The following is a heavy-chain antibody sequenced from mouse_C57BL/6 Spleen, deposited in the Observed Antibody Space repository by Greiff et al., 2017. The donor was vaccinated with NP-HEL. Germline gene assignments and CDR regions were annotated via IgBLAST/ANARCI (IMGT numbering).Heavy chain of an antibody. CDR3: ARGDYGSPAWFAY. Sequence: EVQLVESGPGLVKPSQSLSLTCSVTGYSITSGYYWNWIRQFPGNKLEWMGYISYDGSNNYNPSPKNRISITRDTSKNQFFLKLNSVTTEDTATYYCARGDYGSPAWFAYWGQGTLVTVSA. V-gene: IGHV3-6*01. CDR1: GYSITSGYY. CDR2: ISYDGSN. J-gene: IGHJ3*01. D-gene: IGHD1-1*01.